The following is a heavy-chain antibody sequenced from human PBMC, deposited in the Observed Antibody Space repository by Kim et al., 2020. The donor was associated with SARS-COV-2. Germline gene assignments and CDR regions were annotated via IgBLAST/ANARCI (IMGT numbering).Heavy chain of an antibody. Sequence: ASVKVSCKASGYTFTSYYMHWVRQAPGQGLEWMGIINPSGGSTSYAQKFQGRVTMTRDTSTSTVYMELSSLRSEDTAVYYCARGRGSLNGSYYRGNVFIYWGQGTLVTVSS. CDR3: ARGRGSLNGSYYRGNVFIY. J-gene: IGHJ4*02. D-gene: IGHD1-26*01. V-gene: IGHV1-46*01. CDR2: INPSGGST. CDR1: GYTFTSYY.